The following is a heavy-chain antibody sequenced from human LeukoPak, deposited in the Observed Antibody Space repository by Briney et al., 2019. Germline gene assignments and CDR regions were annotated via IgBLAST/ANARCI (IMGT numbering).Heavy chain of an antibody. CDR1: GYTFISYD. CDR3: ARIRDGYNDAYDI. V-gene: IGHV1-46*01. Sequence: ASVKVSCKASGYTFISYDIHWVRQAPGQGLEWMGIINPSGGSTSYTQKFQGRLTMTRDMSTSTVYMELSSLRSEDTAIYYCARIRDGYNDAYDIWGQGTVVTVPS. D-gene: IGHD5-24*01. J-gene: IGHJ3*02. CDR2: INPSGGST.